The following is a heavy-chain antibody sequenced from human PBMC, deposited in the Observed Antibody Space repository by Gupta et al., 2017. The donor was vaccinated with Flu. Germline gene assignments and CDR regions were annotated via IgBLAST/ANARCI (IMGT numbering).Heavy chain of an antibody. D-gene: IGHD5-18*01. CDR3: AKDPGAYSHDA. Sequence: EEQLLESGGGVVQPGGSLRLSCTVSGFTFSSFAMSCVRQAPGEGLQWVSSITRGSETTYYADSVKGRFTISRDNSENTLLLQMHSLRADDTAIYYCAKDPGAYSHDAWGQGTLVTVSS. CDR1: GFTFSSFA. V-gene: IGHV3-23*01. J-gene: IGHJ5*02. CDR2: ITRGSETT.